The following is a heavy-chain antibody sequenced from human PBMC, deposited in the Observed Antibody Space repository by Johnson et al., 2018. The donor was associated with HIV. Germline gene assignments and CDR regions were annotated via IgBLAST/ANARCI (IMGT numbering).Heavy chain of an antibody. CDR3: ARDREYGLAWGWALDI. J-gene: IGHJ3*02. Sequence: QVQLVESGGGLVQPGGSLILSCAASGFTVSSNYMTWVRQAPGKGLEWVAVISDDGSNKFYADSVKGRFTISRDNSKNTLYLQTNSLRGEDTAVYYCARDREYGLAWGWALDIWGHGTMVTVSS. CDR1: GFTVSSNY. V-gene: IGHV3-30-3*01. D-gene: IGHD6-19*01. CDR2: ISDDGSNK.